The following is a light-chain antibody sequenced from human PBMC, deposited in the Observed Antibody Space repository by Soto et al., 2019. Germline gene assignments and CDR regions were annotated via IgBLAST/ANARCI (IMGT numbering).Light chain of an antibody. CDR2: DAS. J-gene: IGKJ2*01. V-gene: IGKV3-15*01. Sequence: IMMTQSPATLSVSPGERATLSCRASQNVNRNLAWLQQKPGQAPRLLIYDASTRATGIPDRFSGSGYGTEFTLTISSLQSEDFAIYYCQQYNDWPPMYTFGQGTKLEIK. CDR1: QNVNRN. CDR3: QQYNDWPPMYT.